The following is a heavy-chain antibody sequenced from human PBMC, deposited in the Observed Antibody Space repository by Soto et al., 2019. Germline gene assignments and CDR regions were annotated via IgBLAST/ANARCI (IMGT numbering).Heavy chain of an antibody. J-gene: IGHJ6*03. D-gene: IGHD2-8*01. CDR1: GFTFSSYS. V-gene: IGHV3-21*01. CDR2: ISSSSSYI. Sequence: GGSLRLSCAASGFTFSSYSMNWVRQAPGKGLEWVSSISSSSSYIYYADSVKGRFTISRDNAKNSLYLQMNSLRAEDTAVYYCARGGLLYCTNGVCSPSYYYYYMDVWGKGT. CDR3: ARGGLLYCTNGVCSPSYYYYYMDV.